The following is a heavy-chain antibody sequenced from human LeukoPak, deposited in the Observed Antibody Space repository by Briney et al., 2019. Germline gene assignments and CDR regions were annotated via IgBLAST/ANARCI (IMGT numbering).Heavy chain of an antibody. Sequence: GGSLRLSCAASGFTFSNYAMHWVRQAPEKGLEYVSAISSNGDNTYYANSVKGRFTISRDNSKNTLYLQMGSLRAEDMAVYYCARGSRKHYDGSGYYQYWGQGTLVTVSS. J-gene: IGHJ4*02. CDR1: GFTFSNYA. CDR3: ARGSRKHYDGSGYYQY. D-gene: IGHD3-22*01. CDR2: ISSNGDNT. V-gene: IGHV3-64*01.